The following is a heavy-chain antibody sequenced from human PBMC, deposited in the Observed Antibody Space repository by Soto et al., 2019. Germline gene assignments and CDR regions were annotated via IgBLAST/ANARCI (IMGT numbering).Heavy chain of an antibody. CDR1: GYNFNSYT. CDR3: ARVVGALGHWFDP. CDR2: ISAYNGNT. Sequence: QVQLVQSGAEVKKPGASVKVSCKASGYNFNSYTISWVRQAPGQGLEWMGRISAYNGNTNYAQKLQGRGTMTTDTSTSTAYMELGSLRSDYTAVYHCARVVGALGHWFDPWGQGTLVTVSS. V-gene: IGHV1-18*01. D-gene: IGHD2-15*01. J-gene: IGHJ5*02.